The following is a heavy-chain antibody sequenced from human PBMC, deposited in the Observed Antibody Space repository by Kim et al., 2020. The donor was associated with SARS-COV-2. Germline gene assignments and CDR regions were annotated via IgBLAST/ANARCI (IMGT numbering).Heavy chain of an antibody. CDR3: ARDGIQLWGSGTYYYMDV. J-gene: IGHJ6*03. CDR2: ISYDGSNK. CDR1: GFTFSSYA. D-gene: IGHD5-18*01. Sequence: GGSLRLSCAASGFTFSSYAMHWVRQAPGKGLEWVAVISYDGSNKYYADSVKGRFTISRDNSKNTLYLQMNSLRAEDTAVYYCARDGIQLWGSGTYYYMDVWGKGTTVTVSS. V-gene: IGHV3-30-3*01.